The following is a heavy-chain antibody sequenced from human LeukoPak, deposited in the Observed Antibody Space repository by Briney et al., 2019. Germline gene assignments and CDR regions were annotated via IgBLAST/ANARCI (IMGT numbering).Heavy chain of an antibody. Sequence: GGSLRLSCAASGFTFSSYAMSWVHQAPGKGLEWVSAISGSGGSTYYADSVKGRFTISRDNSKNTLYLQMNSLRAEDTAVYYCAKVPPTIFGVVIEIYYFDYWGQGTPVTVSS. V-gene: IGHV3-23*01. CDR1: GFTFSSYA. J-gene: IGHJ4*02. D-gene: IGHD3-3*01. CDR3: AKVPPTIFGVVIEIYYFDY. CDR2: ISGSGGST.